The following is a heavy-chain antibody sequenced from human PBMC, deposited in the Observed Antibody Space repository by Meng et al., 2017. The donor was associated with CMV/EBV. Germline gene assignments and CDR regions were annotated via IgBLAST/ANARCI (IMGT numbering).Heavy chain of an antibody. Sequence: QGQLQESGTGLLKPSETLSLTFTVSGGSISSYYWSWIRQPPGKGLEWIGYIYYSGSTNYNPSLKSRVTISVDTSKNQFSLKLSSVTAADTAVYYCASTIGGVFQHWGQGTLVTVSS. CDR1: GGSISSYY. CDR2: IYYSGST. D-gene: IGHD3-10*01. CDR3: ASTIGGVFQH. J-gene: IGHJ1*01. V-gene: IGHV4-59*01.